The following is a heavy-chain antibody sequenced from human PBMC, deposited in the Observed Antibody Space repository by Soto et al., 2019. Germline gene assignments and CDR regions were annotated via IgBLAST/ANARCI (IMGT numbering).Heavy chain of an antibody. CDR2: INQGGST. V-gene: IGHV4-34*01. J-gene: IGHJ4*02. CDR3: APVRNFDKLFSL. CDR1: GGSFSNYY. D-gene: IGHD3-9*01. Sequence: SETLSLTCAVYGGSFSNYYWSWIRQPPGKGLEWIGEINQGGSTTYNPSLKSRVTMSLDTSKNQYFLKLNSVPAADTAVYYCAPVRNFDKLFSLWDQGTPVTVSS.